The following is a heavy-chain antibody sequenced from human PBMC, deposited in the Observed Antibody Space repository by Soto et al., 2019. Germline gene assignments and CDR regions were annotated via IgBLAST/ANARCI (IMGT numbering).Heavy chain of an antibody. Sequence: PGGSLRLSCAASGFTFSSYEMNWVRQAPGKGLEWVSYISSSGSTIYYADSVKGRFTISRDNAKNSLYLQMNSLRAEDTAVYYCARGAGGIPAAIWWGYYYYGMDVWGQGTTVTVSS. D-gene: IGHD2-2*02. J-gene: IGHJ6*02. V-gene: IGHV3-48*03. CDR1: GFTFSSYE. CDR3: ARGAGGIPAAIWWGYYYYGMDV. CDR2: ISSSGSTI.